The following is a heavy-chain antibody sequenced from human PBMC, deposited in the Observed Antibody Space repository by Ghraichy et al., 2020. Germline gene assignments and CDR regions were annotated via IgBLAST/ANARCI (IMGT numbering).Heavy chain of an antibody. CDR1: GFTFSTHA. CDR2: ISGSGRST. CDR3: ANGNSASLFDH. Sequence: GESLNISCAASGFTFSTHAMTWVRQAPGKGLEWVSGISGSGRSTYYTDSLQGRFTISRDNPKNTVYLHMNSLRAEDTAVYDCANGNSASLFDHWGRGTLVTVSS. V-gene: IGHV3-23*01. D-gene: IGHD6-13*01. J-gene: IGHJ5*02.